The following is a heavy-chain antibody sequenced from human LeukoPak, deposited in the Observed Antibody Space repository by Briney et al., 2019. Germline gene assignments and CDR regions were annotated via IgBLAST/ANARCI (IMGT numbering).Heavy chain of an antibody. J-gene: IGHJ4*02. D-gene: IGHD2-2*01. V-gene: IGHV4-61*02. Sequence: SETLSLTCTVSGYSISSGSYYWSWIRQPAGKGLEWIGRIYTSGSTNYNPSLKSRVTISVDTSKNQFSLKLSSVTAADTAVYYCARFGPAAITREYWGQGTLVTVSS. CDR2: IYTSGST. CDR1: GYSISSGSYY. CDR3: ARFGPAAITREY.